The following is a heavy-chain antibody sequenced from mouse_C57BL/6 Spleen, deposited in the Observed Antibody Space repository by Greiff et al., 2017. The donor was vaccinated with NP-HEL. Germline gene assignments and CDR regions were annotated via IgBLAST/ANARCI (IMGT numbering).Heavy chain of an antibody. D-gene: IGHD2-5*01. CDR3: TRYYSNGTWDDYYAMDY. V-gene: IGHV1-15*01. CDR1: GYTFTDYE. CDR2: IDPETGGT. Sequence: QVQLQQSGAELVRPGASVTLSCKASGYTFTDYEMHWVKQTPVHGLEWIGAIDPETGGTAYNQKFKGQAILTADKSSSTAYMELRSLTSEDSAVYYCTRYYSNGTWDDYYAMDYWGQGTSVTVSS. J-gene: IGHJ4*01.